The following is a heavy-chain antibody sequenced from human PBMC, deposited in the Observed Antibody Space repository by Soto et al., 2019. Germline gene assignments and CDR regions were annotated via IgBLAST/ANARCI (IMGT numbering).Heavy chain of an antibody. CDR3: ARPVEKAMVNYYYYGMDA. CDR1: GCTFSSYA. CDR2: IIPIFGTA. J-gene: IGHJ6*04. D-gene: IGHD5-18*01. V-gene: IGHV1-69*13. Sequence: AVKVSCKVSGCTFSSYAISWVRQAPGQGLEWMGGIIPIFGTASYAQKFQGRVTITADESRSTAYVELSSLRAEDTAVYYCARPVEKAMVNYYYYGMDAWGKGTTFKVSS.